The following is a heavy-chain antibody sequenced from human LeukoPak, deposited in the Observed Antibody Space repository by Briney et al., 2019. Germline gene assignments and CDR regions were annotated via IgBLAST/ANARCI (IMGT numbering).Heavy chain of an antibody. CDR3: ARGVGYNSGFPEYFQH. Sequence: PSETLSLTCTVSGGSISSYYWSWIRQPPGEGLEWIGYIYYSGSTNYNPSLKSRVTISVDTSKNQFSLKLSSVTAADTAVYYCARGVGYNSGFPEYFQHWGQGTLVTVSS. D-gene: IGHD5-24*01. V-gene: IGHV4-59*01. J-gene: IGHJ1*01. CDR2: IYYSGST. CDR1: GGSISSYY.